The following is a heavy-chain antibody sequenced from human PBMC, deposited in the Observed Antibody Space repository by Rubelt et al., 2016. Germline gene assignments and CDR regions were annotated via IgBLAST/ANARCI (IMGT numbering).Heavy chain of an antibody. CDR1: GFTFSSYA. CDR2: IWYDGSNK. Sequence: VKLVESGGGVVQPGRSLRLSCAASGFTFSSYAMHWVRQAPGKGLEWVAVIWYDGSNKYYADSVKGRLTISRDNSKNTLYLQMNSLRAEDTAVYYCARGVVPAAPYYYGMDVWGQGTTVTVSS. V-gene: IGHV3-30*04. CDR3: ARGVVPAAPYYYGMDV. D-gene: IGHD2-2*01. J-gene: IGHJ6*02.